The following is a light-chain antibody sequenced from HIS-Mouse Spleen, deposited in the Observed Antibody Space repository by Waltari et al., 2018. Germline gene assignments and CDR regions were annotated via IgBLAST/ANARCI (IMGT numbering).Light chain of an antibody. V-gene: IGKV4-1*01. J-gene: IGKJ1*01. CDR2: WAS. CDR3: QQYYSTTSWT. Sequence: DIVMTQSPDSLAVSLGERATINCKSSQSVLYSSNNKNYLAWYQQKPGQPPKLLIYWASTRESGFPDRFSGSGSGTDFTLTISSLQAEDGAVYYCQQYYSTTSWTFGQGTKVEIK. CDR1: QSVLYSSNNKNY.